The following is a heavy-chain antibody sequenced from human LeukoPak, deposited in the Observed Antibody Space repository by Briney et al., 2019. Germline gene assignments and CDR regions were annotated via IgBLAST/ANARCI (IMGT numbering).Heavy chain of an antibody. CDR3: ARETRYYDFWSGYYDFTGYYYMDV. V-gene: IGHV4-59*12. Sequence: PSETLSLTCTVSGGSISSYYWSWIRQPPGKGLEWNGYIYYSGSTNYNPSLKSRVTISVDTSKNQFSLKLSSVTAADTAVYYCARETRYYDFWSGYYDFTGYYYMDVWGKGTTVTVSS. J-gene: IGHJ6*03. CDR1: GGSISSYY. CDR2: IYYSGST. D-gene: IGHD3-3*01.